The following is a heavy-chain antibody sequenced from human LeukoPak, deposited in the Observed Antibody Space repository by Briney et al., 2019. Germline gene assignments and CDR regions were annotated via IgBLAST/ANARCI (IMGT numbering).Heavy chain of an antibody. CDR2: IYSGGNT. V-gene: IGHV3-53*01. J-gene: IGHJ4*02. CDR1: GFTVSSNS. D-gene: IGHD3-16*01. CDR3: ARRAGAYTHPYDY. Sequence: GGSLRLSCTVSGFTVSSNSMSWVRQAPGKGLEWVSFIYSGGNTHYSDSVKGRFTISIDNSKNTLYLQMNSLRAEDTAVYYCARRAGAYTHPYDYWGQGTLVTVS.